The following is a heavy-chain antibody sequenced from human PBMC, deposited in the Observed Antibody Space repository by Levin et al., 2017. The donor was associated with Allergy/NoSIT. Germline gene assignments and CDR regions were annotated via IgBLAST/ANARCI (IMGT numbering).Heavy chain of an antibody. CDR2: ISWNRNII. D-gene: IGHD1-26*01. V-gene: IGHV3-9*01. Sequence: GGSLRLSCATSGFTFDDYAMHWVRQAPGKGLEWVSTISWNRNIIGYADSVRGRFTISRDNAKNSLFLQMNSLRAEDTALYYCAKDRWDRPGGHFDYWGQGTLVTVSS. CDR1: GFTFDDYA. J-gene: IGHJ4*02. CDR3: AKDRWDRPGGHFDY.